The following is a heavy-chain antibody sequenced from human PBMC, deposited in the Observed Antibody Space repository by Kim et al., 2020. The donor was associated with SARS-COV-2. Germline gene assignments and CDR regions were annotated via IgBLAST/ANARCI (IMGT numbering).Heavy chain of an antibody. J-gene: IGHJ4*02. V-gene: IGHV3-30*01. CDR3: ARVMLGELLPRVDY. Sequence: ADSGKGRVTISRDNSKNTLYLQMNSLRAEDTAVYYCARVMLGELLPRVDYWGQGTLVTVSS. D-gene: IGHD3-10*02.